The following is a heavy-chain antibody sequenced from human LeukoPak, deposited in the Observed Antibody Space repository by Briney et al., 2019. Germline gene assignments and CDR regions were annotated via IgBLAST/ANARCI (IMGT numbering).Heavy chain of an antibody. Sequence: PSETLSLTCTVSGGSISSGGYYWSWIRQHPGKGLEWIGYIYYSGSTYYNPSLKSRVTISVDTSKNQFSLKLSSVTAADTAVYYCARGSGSYYYLDYWGQGTLVTVSS. J-gene: IGHJ4*02. CDR1: GGSISSGGYY. CDR3: ARGSGSYYYLDY. V-gene: IGHV4-31*03. D-gene: IGHD1-26*01. CDR2: IYYSGST.